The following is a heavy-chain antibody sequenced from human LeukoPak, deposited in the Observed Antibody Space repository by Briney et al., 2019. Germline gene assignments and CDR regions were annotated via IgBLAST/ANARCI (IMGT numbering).Heavy chain of an antibody. CDR3: ARGYSYGSTNWFDP. D-gene: IGHD5-18*01. J-gene: IGHJ5*02. V-gene: IGHV4-59*01. Sequence: SETLSLTCTVSGGSISSYYWSWIRQPPGKGLEWIGYIYYSGSTNHNPSLKSRVTISVDTSKNQFSLKLSSVTAADTAVYYCARGYSYGSTNWFDPWGQGTLVTVSS. CDR1: GGSISSYY. CDR2: IYYSGST.